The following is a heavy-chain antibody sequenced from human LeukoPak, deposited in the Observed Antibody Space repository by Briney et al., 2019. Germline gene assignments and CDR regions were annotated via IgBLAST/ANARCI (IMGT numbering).Heavy chain of an antibody. CDR1: GGSISSYY. D-gene: IGHD5-24*01. CDR3: ARKVATINPFDY. Sequence: PSETLSLTCTVSGGSISSYYWNWIRQPPGKGLEWIGYIYYSGSTNYNPSLKSRVTISVDTSKNQFSLKLSSVTAADTAVYYYARKVATINPFDYWGQGTLVTVSS. CDR2: IYYSGST. V-gene: IGHV4-59*08. J-gene: IGHJ4*02.